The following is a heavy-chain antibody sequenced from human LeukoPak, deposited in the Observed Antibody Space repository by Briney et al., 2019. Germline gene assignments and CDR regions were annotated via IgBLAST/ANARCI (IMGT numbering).Heavy chain of an antibody. CDR3: AKPDYYDSSGYPT. D-gene: IGHD3-22*01. Sequence: GGPLRLSCAASGFTFSSYGMHWVRQAPGKGLEWVAVISYDGSNKYYADSVKGRFTISRDNSKNTLYLQMNSLRAEDTAVYYCAKPDYYDSSGYPTWGQGTLVTVSS. CDR2: ISYDGSNK. J-gene: IGHJ5*02. V-gene: IGHV3-30*18. CDR1: GFTFSSYG.